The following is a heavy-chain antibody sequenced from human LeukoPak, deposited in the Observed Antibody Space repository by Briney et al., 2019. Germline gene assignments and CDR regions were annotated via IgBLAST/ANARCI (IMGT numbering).Heavy chain of an antibody. Sequence: PGGSLRLSCAASGFTFSSYSMNWVRQAPGKGLEWVSSISSSSSYIYYADSVKGRFTISRDNAKNSLYLQMNSLRAEDTAVYYCARDSGGFGPPWFDPWGQGTLVTVSS. CDR3: ARDSGGFGPPWFDP. CDR1: GFTFSSYS. J-gene: IGHJ5*02. CDR2: ISSSSSYI. D-gene: IGHD2-15*01. V-gene: IGHV3-21*01.